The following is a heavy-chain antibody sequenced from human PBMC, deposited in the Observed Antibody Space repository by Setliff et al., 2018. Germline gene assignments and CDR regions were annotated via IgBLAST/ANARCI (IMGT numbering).Heavy chain of an antibody. D-gene: IGHD3-16*01. CDR3: ASHSPVVGGEY. CDR1: GFDFKTHW. Sequence: ETLSLSCAASGFDFKTHWMDWARQAPGKGLEWVANIKEDGSQRNYVDAVRGRFTVSRDNARNLLYLQMNSPRVDDTAVYYCASHSPVVGGEYWGQGTLVTVSS. V-gene: IGHV3-7*03. CDR2: IKEDGSQR. J-gene: IGHJ4*02.